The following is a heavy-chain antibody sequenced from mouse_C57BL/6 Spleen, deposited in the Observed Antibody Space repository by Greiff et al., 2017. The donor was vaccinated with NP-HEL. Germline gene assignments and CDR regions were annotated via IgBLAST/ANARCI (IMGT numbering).Heavy chain of an antibody. CDR2: ISSGGDYI. J-gene: IGHJ4*01. CDR3: TRWWSTTVVDYYAMDY. Sequence: EVMLVESGEGLVKPGGSLKLSCAASGFTFSSYAMSWVRQTPEKRLEWVAYISSGGDYIYYADTVKGRFTISRDNARNTLYLQMSSLKSEDTAMYYCTRWWSTTVVDYYAMDYWGQGTSVTVSS. D-gene: IGHD1-1*01. V-gene: IGHV5-9-1*02. CDR1: GFTFSSYA.